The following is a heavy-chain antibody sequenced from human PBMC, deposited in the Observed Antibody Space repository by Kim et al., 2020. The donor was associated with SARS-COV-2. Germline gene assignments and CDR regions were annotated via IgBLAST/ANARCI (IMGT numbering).Heavy chain of an antibody. V-gene: IGHV3-7*03. CDR2: EK. D-gene: IGHD5-18*01. CDR3: ARGGYWYGNY. J-gene: IGHJ4*02. Sequence: EKNYVHSVKGRFTIPRDNAKNSLSLQMDSLRGDDTAVYYCARGGYWYGNYWGQGTLVTVSS.